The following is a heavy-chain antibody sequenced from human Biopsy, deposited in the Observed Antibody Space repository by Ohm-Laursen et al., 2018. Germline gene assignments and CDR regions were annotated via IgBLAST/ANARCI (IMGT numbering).Heavy chain of an antibody. V-gene: IGHV4-59*11. Sequence: SETLSLTCTVSGGSFPGHYWSWIRQPPGKGLEWIGHISYTGYTSYKSSLKSRVTISLDTSRKHFSLRLTSLAAADTAVYYCARGSNEYGGLYFPHWGQGTLVTVSS. CDR3: ARGSNEYGGLYFPH. CDR1: GGSFPGHY. CDR2: ISYTGYT. J-gene: IGHJ1*01. D-gene: IGHD4-23*01.